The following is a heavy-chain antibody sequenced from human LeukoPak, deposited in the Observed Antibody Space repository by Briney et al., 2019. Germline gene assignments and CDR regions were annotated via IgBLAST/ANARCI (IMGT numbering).Heavy chain of an antibody. Sequence: GGSLRLSCAASGFTFSSYWMSWVRQAPGKGLEWVANIKQDGSEKYYVDSVKGRFTISRDNAKNSLYLQMNSLRAEDTAVYYCARDIYGSGSYYVFDYWGQGTLVTVSS. V-gene: IGHV3-7*01. CDR1: GFTFSSYW. D-gene: IGHD3-10*01. J-gene: IGHJ4*02. CDR3: ARDIYGSGSYYVFDY. CDR2: IKQDGSEK.